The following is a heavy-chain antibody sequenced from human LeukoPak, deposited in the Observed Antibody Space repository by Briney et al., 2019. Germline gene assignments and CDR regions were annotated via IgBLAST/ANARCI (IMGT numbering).Heavy chain of an antibody. CDR2: IGGSGGST. V-gene: IGHV3-23*01. CDR3: AKVNKGTAAAAYYFDY. Sequence: PGGSLRLSCAASGFAFSSYAMSWVRQAPGKGLEWVSAIGGSGGSTFYADSVKGRFTVPRDNSKNTLYLQMNSLRADDTAVYYCAKVNKGTAAAAYYFDYWGQGTLVTVSS. D-gene: IGHD6-13*01. J-gene: IGHJ4*02. CDR1: GFAFSSYA.